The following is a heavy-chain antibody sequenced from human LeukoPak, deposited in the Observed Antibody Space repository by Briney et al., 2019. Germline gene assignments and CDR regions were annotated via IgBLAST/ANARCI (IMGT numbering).Heavy chain of an antibody. CDR3: VRDSGSSYGYYFLH. Sequence: GGSLRLSCAASGFTFNSYSMYWVRQAPGKGLEWVSSISSSSSHMFYADSVKGRFSISRDNANNSLYLQMNSLRAEDTAVYYCVRDSGSSYGYYFLHWGQGTLVTVSS. V-gene: IGHV3-21*01. J-gene: IGHJ1*01. CDR2: ISSSSSHM. D-gene: IGHD1-26*01. CDR1: GFTFNSYS.